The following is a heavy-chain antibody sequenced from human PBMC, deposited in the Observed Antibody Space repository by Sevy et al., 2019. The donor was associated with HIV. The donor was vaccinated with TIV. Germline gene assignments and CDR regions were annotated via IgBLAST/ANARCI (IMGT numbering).Heavy chain of an antibody. D-gene: IGHD2-15*01. V-gene: IGHV3-53*03. CDR1: EFTVSSKY. CDR3: ATTSTPLYYYALDV. J-gene: IGHJ6*02. CDR2: IYSGGNT. Sequence: GGSLRLSCAASEFTVSSKYMSWVRQAPGKGLEWVSVIYSGGNTCYADSVKGRFTISRDISKNTLYLQMNSLRAEDTAIYYCATTSTPLYYYALDVWGQGTTVTVSS.